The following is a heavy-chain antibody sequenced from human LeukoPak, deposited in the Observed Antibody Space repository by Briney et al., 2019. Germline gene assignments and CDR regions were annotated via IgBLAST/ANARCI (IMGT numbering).Heavy chain of an antibody. D-gene: IGHD3-10*01. Sequence: PSETLSLTCTVSGGSISSYYWNWIRQPAGKGLEWIGRIYSSGSTNYNPSLKSRVTMSVDTSKNQFSLKLSSVTAADTAVYYCARDPSSFGVRFDPWGQGTLVTVSS. CDR2: IYSSGST. V-gene: IGHV4-4*07. CDR3: ARDPSSFGVRFDP. J-gene: IGHJ5*02. CDR1: GGSISSYY.